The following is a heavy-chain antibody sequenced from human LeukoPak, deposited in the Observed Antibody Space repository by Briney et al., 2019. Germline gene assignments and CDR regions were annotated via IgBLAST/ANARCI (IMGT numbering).Heavy chain of an antibody. Sequence: GGSLRLSCAASGLIFSSYQMNWVRQAPGKGLEWISHISTIGGTIYYADSVKGRFTISRDNARNSLYLQMNSLRAEDTAVYYCAKDRGKQQLVPKYFDYWGQGTLVTVSS. CDR3: AKDRGKQQLVPKYFDY. CDR2: ISTIGGTI. D-gene: IGHD6-13*01. V-gene: IGHV3-48*03. CDR1: GLIFSSYQ. J-gene: IGHJ4*02.